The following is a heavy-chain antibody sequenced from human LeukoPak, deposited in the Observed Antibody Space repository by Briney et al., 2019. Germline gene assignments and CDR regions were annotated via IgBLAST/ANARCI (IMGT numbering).Heavy chain of an antibody. CDR3: AKEASSTWDFNWYFDL. CDR1: GGSISTSNYY. D-gene: IGHD6-13*01. V-gene: IGHV4-39*07. CDR2: IFYSGST. J-gene: IGHJ2*01. Sequence: SETLSLTCTVSGGSISTSNYYWGWIRQPPGKGLEWIGNIFYSGSTYYSPSLKSRVTISLDTSKNQFSLKLSSVTAADTAVYYCAKEASSTWDFNWYFDLWGRGTLVTVSS.